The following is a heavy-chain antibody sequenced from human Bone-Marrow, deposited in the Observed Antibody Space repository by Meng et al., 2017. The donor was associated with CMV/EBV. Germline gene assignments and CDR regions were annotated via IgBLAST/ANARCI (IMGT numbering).Heavy chain of an antibody. CDR2: INPNSGGT. CDR1: GYTFTGYY. J-gene: IGHJ6*02. V-gene: IGHV1-2*02. D-gene: IGHD2-2*01. Sequence: ASVKVSCKASGYTFTGYYMHWVRQAPGQGLEWMGWINPNSGGTNYAQKFQGRVTMTRDTSISTAYMELSRLRSDDTAVYYCARVRRYCSSTSCYRTMDVWGQGTKVTVSS. CDR3: ARVRRYCSSTSCYRTMDV.